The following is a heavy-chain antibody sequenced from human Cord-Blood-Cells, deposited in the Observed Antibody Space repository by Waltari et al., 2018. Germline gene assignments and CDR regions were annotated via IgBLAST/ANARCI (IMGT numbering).Heavy chain of an antibody. J-gene: IGHJ4*02. D-gene: IGHD5-12*01. CDR1: GGSFSGYY. CDR2: INHSGST. CDR3: ARGSRWLRFFDY. Sequence: QVQLQQWGAGLLKPSETLSLTCAVYGGSFSGYYWSWIRQPPGKGLEWFGEINHSGSTNYNPSLKSRVTISVDTSRNQFSLKLSSVTAADTAGYYCARGSRWLRFFDYWGQGTLVTVSS. V-gene: IGHV4-34*01.